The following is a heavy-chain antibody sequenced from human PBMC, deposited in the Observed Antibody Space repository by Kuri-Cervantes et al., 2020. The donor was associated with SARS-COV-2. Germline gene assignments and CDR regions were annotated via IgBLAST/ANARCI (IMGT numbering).Heavy chain of an antibody. CDR2: FDPNTHNT. D-gene: IGHD2-2*01. V-gene: IGHV1-46*01. Sequence: ASVKVSCKASGHTNYYIHWVRQAPGHGLEWVGMFDPNTHNTISAQRFQGRVTMTRDTSTSTFYMELSSLRSEDTAVYYCARERAYCSSASCYGSDSWGQGTLVTVSS. J-gene: IGHJ5*01. CDR3: ARERAYCSSASCYGSDS. CDR1: GHTNYY.